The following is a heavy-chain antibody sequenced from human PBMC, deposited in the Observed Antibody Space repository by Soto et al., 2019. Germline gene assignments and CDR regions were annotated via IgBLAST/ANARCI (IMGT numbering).Heavy chain of an antibody. V-gene: IGHV4-39*01. CDR2: VYYRGRS. D-gene: IGHD4-17*01. CDR1: GGSVTNSSYY. J-gene: IGHJ4*02. Sequence: TSVTLSLTCTVSGGSVTNSSYYWGWIRQSPGKGLEWIGSVYYRGRSYSKSSVKSRVTISVDTSKNRFSLSLNSVTASDTAVYFCVSQRTTVPTQAYFDYWGPGALVTVS. CDR3: VSQRTTVPTQAYFDY.